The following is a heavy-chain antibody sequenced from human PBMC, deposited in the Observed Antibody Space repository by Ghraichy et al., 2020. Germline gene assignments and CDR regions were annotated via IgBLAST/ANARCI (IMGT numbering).Heavy chain of an antibody. CDR3: ARAEIVGATGVLGYFDY. V-gene: IGHV3-33*01. CDR1: GFTFSSYG. D-gene: IGHD1-26*01. CDR2: IWYDGSNK. Sequence: GGSLRLSCAASGFTFSSYGMHWVRQAPGKGLEWVAVIWYDGSNKYYAESVKGRFTISRDNSKNTLYLQMNSLRAEDTAVYYCARAEIVGATGVLGYFDYWGQGTLVTVSS. J-gene: IGHJ4*02.